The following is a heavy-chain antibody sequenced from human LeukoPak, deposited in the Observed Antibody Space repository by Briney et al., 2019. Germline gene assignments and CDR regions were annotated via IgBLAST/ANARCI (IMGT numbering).Heavy chain of an antibody. J-gene: IGHJ3*02. CDR1: GYPIDSGYY. V-gene: IGHV4-38-2*02. CDR2: IYHTEST. D-gene: IGHD6-19*01. CDR3: ARVVSGWTGVGAFDI. Sequence: SETLSLTCTVSGYPIDSGYYWGWIRQPPGKGLEWIGDIYHTESTFYNPSLKSRVTISVDTSKNQFSLKLSSVTAADTAVYYCARVVSGWTGVGAFDIWGQGTMVTVSS.